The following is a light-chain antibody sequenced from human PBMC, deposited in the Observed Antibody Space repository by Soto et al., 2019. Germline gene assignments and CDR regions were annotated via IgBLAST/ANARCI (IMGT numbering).Light chain of an antibody. V-gene: IGKV4-1*01. CDR1: QSVLYNSNNKNY. Sequence: DIVMTQSPDSLAVSLGERATINCKSSQSVLYNSNNKNYLAWYQQQPGQPPKLLIYWAFTRESGVPDRFSGGGSATDFSLTISSLQAEDVAVYYCQQYYSPWTFGQGTKVEIK. J-gene: IGKJ1*01. CDR2: WAF. CDR3: QQYYSPWT.